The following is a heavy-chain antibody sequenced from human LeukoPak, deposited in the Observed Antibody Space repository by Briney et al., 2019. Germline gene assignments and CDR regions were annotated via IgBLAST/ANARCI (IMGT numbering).Heavy chain of an antibody. CDR1: GFTFSRFA. CDR3: ARAIAAAGTYYYYGMDV. D-gene: IGHD6-13*01. CDR2: IGALGGST. V-gene: IGHV3-23*01. J-gene: IGHJ6*02. Sequence: PGGSLRLSCEASGFTFSRFAMTWVRQAPGKGLEWVSTIGALGGSTNYAASVKGRFTISRDNAKNTLYLQMNSLRAEDTAVYYCARAIAAAGTYYYYGMDVWGQGTTVTVSS.